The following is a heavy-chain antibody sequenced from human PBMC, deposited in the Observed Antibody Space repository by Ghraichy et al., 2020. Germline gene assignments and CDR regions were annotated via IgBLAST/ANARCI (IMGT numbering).Heavy chain of an antibody. CDR1: GFTFSDYY. CDR2: ISSSGRTI. Sequence: GGSLRLSCAASGFTFSDYYMSWIRQAPGKGLDWLSYISSSGRTIYYTASVKGRFTISRDNAKNSLYLQMNSLRAEDPPEYYGARDGPDWGGDCYEDGWGPGALVIVSS. CDR3: ARDGPDWGGDCYEDG. V-gene: IGHV3-11*01. D-gene: IGHD2-21*01. J-gene: IGHJ4*02.